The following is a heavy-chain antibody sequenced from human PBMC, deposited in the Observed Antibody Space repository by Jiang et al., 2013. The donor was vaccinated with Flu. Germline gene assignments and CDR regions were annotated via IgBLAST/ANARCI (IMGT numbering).Heavy chain of an antibody. CDR3: ARDGGDYYDSRSDNDIYYFVF. Sequence: VQLLESGGGLVKPGESLRLSCEASGFTFTSYNMNWVRQAPGKGLEWVSSISSYGSYMYYADSVKGRFTISRDNAKKSLHLEMNSLRVDDSAVYYCARDGGDYYDSRSDNDIYYFVFWVQGTLVTVSS. CDR1: GFTFTSYN. CDR2: ISSYGSYM. J-gene: IGHJ4*02. D-gene: IGHD3-22*01. V-gene: IGHV3-21*01.